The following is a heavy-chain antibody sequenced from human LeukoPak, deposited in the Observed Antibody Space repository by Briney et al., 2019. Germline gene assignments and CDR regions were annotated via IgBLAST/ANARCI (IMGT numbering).Heavy chain of an antibody. J-gene: IGHJ4*02. CDR2: IHHSGST. CDR1: GGSISSSHW. V-gene: IGHV4-4*02. Sequence: SETLSLTCTVSGGSISSSHWWGWVRQPPGKGLEWVGEIHHSGSTNSNPSLKSRVTISVDKSKNQFSLSLNSVTAADTAVYYCAREFVQGSSLPYFDSWGQGALVTVSS. CDR3: AREFVQGSSLPYFDS. D-gene: IGHD1-26*01.